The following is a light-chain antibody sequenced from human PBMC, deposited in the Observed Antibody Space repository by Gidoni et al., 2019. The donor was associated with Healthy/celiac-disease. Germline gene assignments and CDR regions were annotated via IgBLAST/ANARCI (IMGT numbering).Light chain of an antibody. Sequence: DIQMTQSPSSLSASVGDRVTITCQASHDISKYINWYQQKPGKAPKLLIYDASNLETGVPSRFSGSGSGTDFTFSISSLQPEDIATYYCQQYDKLLYSFGQGTKLEIK. CDR2: DAS. CDR3: QQYDKLLYS. CDR1: HDISKY. V-gene: IGKV1-33*01. J-gene: IGKJ2*03.